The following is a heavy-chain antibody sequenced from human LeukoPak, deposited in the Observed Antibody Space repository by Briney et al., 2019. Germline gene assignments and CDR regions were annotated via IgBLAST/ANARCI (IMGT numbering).Heavy chain of an antibody. J-gene: IGHJ4*02. CDR3: ARGYYDSSGENFDY. Sequence: SETLSLTCAVYGGSFSGYYWSWIRQPPGKGLEWIGEINHSGSINYNPSLKSRVTISVDTSKNQFSLKLSSVTAADTAVYYCARGYYDSSGENFDYWGQGTLVTVSS. CDR1: GGSFSGYY. CDR2: INHSGSI. V-gene: IGHV4-34*01. D-gene: IGHD3-22*01.